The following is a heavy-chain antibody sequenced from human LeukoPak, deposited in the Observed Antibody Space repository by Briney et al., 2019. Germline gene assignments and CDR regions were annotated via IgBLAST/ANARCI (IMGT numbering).Heavy chain of an antibody. CDR3: ARRIKQQLDY. J-gene: IGHJ4*02. Sequence: GGSLRLSCAASGFTFSSYSMNWVRQAPGKGLEWVSYISSSGSTIYYADSVKGRFTISRDNAKNSLYLQMNSLRAEDTAVYYCARRIKQQLDYWGQGTLVTVSS. D-gene: IGHD6-13*01. CDR2: ISSSGSTI. V-gene: IGHV3-48*01. CDR1: GFTFSSYS.